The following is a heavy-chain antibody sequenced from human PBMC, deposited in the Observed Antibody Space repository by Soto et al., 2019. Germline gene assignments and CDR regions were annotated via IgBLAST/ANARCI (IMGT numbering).Heavy chain of an antibody. J-gene: IGHJ6*02. CDR1: GFTFSSYG. CDR2: ISYDGSNK. CDR3: AKDLSFGGGDLENYYYYGMDV. D-gene: IGHD2-21*02. Sequence: PGGSLRLSCAASGFTFSSYGMHWVRQAPGKGLEWVAVISYDGSNKYYADSVKGRFTISRDNSKNTLYLQMNSLRAEDTAVYYCAKDLSFGGGDLENYYYYGMDVWGQGTTVTVSS. V-gene: IGHV3-30*18.